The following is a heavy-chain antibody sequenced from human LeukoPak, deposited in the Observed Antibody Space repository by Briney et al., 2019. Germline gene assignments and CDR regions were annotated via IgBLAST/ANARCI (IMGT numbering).Heavy chain of an antibody. V-gene: IGHV3-53*01. D-gene: IGHD3-22*01. CDR2: LYSNGNT. CDR1: GFTVSSKY. Sequence: GGSLRLSCAASGFTVSSKYMSWVRQAPGKGLEWVSTLYSNGNTYYADSVKGRFTISRDSSKNTLSLQMNSLRAEDTAVYYCARDYYDGSAYYSYYEYWGQGTLVTVSS. CDR3: ARDYYDGSAYYSYYEY. J-gene: IGHJ4*02.